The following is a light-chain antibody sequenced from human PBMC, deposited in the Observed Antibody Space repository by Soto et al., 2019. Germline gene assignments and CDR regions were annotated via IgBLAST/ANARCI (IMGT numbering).Light chain of an antibody. CDR1: QSVSGH. CDR3: QHGYSWPPIT. J-gene: IGKJ5*01. V-gene: IGKV3-11*01. CDR2: NIS. Sequence: EIVLTQSPATLSLSPGERATLSCRASQSVSGHLAWYQQKPGQAPRLLIYNISNRATGIPARFSGSGSGTDFTLTISSLEPEDFAIYYCQHGYSWPPITFGQGTRLEIK.